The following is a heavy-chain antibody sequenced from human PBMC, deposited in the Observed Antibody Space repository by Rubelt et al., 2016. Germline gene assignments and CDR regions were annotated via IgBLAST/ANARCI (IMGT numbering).Heavy chain of an antibody. CDR1: GGSVISTIYY. J-gene: IGHJ4*02. CDR2: IFHSGTT. Sequence: QLHLKESGPGLVKPSETLSLTCTVSGGSVISTIYYWGWIRQPPGKGLEWIGSIFHSGTTHYNPSLKSRLTISIDTSNNQSSLKLTSVTAADTAVYFCARSGTFGGAIIPLYFDYWGQGILVTVSS. D-gene: IGHD3-16*01. V-gene: IGHV4-39*07. CDR3: ARSGTFGGAIIPLYFDY.